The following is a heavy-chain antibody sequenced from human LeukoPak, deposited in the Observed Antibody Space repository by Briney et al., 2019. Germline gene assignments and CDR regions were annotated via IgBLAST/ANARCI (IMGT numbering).Heavy chain of an antibody. V-gene: IGHV3-48*03. CDR1: GFIFSSYG. CDR3: ARHAAVDVTAPSFDS. J-gene: IGHJ4*02. D-gene: IGHD2-21*02. Sequence: GGSLRLSCAAPGFIFSSYGMNWVRQAPGKGLEWVSYISSSGATMYYADSVKGRFTISRDNAKNSLYLQMNSLRAEDTAVYYCARHAAVDVTAPSFDSWGQGALVTVSS. CDR2: ISSSGATM.